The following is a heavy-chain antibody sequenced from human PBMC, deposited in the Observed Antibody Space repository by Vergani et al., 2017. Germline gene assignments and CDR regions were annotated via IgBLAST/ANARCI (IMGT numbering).Heavy chain of an antibody. V-gene: IGHV3-30*04. CDR1: GFTFSSYA. CDR3: ARDFGEYYYDSSGVFDI. D-gene: IGHD3-22*01. CDR2: ISYDGSNK. Sequence: QVQLVESGGGVVQPGRSLRLSCAASGFTFSSYAMHWVRQAPGKGLEWVAVISYDGSNKYYADSVKGRFTISRDNSKNTLYLQMNSLRAEDTAVYYCARDFGEYYYDSSGVFDIWGQGTMVTVSS. J-gene: IGHJ3*02.